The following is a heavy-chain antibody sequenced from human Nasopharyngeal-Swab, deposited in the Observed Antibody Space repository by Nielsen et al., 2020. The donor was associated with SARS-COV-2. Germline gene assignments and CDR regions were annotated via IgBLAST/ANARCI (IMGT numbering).Heavy chain of an antibody. Sequence: WIRQPPGKGLEWIGEINHSGSTNYNPSLKSRVTMSMDRSKNQFSLNLNSVTAADTAVYYCATKDYSGPYWPDFDFWGQGTLVTVSS. V-gene: IGHV4-34*01. J-gene: IGHJ4*02. D-gene: IGHD2-8*02. CDR2: INHSGST. CDR3: ATKDYSGPYWPDFDF.